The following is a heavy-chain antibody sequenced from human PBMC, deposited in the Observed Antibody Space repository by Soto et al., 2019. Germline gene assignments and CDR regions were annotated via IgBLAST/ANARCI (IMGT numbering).Heavy chain of an antibody. J-gene: IGHJ4*02. D-gene: IGHD1-26*01. Sequence: EVQLVESGGGLVQPGGSLRLSCAASGFTFSSYWMRWVRQAPGKGLEWVASIKEDGSEKYYVDSMKGRFSISRDNSKNSLYLQITSLRAEDTAVYYCASVWEYWGRGPLVTVSS. CDR2: IKEDGSEK. CDR3: ASVWEY. CDR1: GFTFSSYW. V-gene: IGHV3-7*01.